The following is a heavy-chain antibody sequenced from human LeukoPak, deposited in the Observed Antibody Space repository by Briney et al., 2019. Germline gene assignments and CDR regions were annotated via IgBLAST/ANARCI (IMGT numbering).Heavy chain of an antibody. CDR3: ARHLSDRTTVAGEFDY. D-gene: IGHD6-19*01. J-gene: IGHJ4*02. CDR1: GGSIRSYY. Sequence: PSETLSLTFTVSGGSIRSYYWSWIPQPPGKGLGWIGVISYSGTTNYTPSLESRVTISMASSRAQFSLKVNSVTAADTAVYFCARHLSDRTTVAGEFDYWGRGILVTVSS. V-gene: IGHV4-59*08. CDR2: ISYSGTT.